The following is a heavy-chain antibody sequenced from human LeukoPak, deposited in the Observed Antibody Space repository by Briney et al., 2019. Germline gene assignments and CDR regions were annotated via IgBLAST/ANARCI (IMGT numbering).Heavy chain of an antibody. J-gene: IGHJ6*03. Sequence: SETLSLTCAVYGGSFSGYYWSWIRQPPGKGLEWIGEINHSESTNYNPSLKSRVTISVDTSKNQFSLKLSSVTAADTAVYYCARVPESYYYYYMDVWGKGTTVTISS. CDR1: GGSFSGYY. V-gene: IGHV4-34*01. CDR3: ARVPESYYYYYMDV. CDR2: INHSEST. D-gene: IGHD1-14*01.